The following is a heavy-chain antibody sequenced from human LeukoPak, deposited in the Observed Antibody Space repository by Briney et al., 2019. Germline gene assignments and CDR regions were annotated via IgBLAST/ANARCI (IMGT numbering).Heavy chain of an antibody. CDR2: MFSSGST. CDR1: GDSISDNY. V-gene: IGHV4-4*07. Sequence: SETLSLTCTVAGDSISDNYWSWIRQPAGKGLEWIGRMFSSGSTNSNPSLKSRVTMSVDTSKNQFSLRLSSVTAADTAIYYCAREITLLGLTHLRSDYYYMDVWGKGTPVIVSS. CDR3: AREITLLGLTHLRSDYYYMDV. D-gene: IGHD3-16*01. J-gene: IGHJ6*03.